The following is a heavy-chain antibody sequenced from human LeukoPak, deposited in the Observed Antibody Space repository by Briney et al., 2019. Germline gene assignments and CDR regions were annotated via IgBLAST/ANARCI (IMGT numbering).Heavy chain of an antibody. CDR3: AREAVDYGSGSHDY. D-gene: IGHD3-10*01. V-gene: IGHV4-34*10. Sequence: SETLSLTCAVYGGSFSGYYWSWIRQPPGKGLEWIGEINHSGSTNYNPSLKSRVTMSVDTSKNQFSLKLNSVTAADTAMYYCAREAVDYGSGSHDYWGQGTLVTVSS. CDR1: GGSFSGYY. J-gene: IGHJ4*02. CDR2: INHSGST.